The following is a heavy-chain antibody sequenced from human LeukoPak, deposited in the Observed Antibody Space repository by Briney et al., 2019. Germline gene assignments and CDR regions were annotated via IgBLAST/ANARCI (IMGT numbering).Heavy chain of an antibody. Sequence: PGGSLRLSCAASGFTFSSYGMSWVRQAPGKGLEWLGYIYYSGSTNYKSSFKSRVTISVDTSKNQFSLKLSSVTAADTAVYYCARTTEGGYSYGYFYYYYMDVWGKGTTVTISS. D-gene: IGHD5-18*01. CDR3: ARTTEGGYSYGYFYYYYMDV. CDR1: GFTFSSYG. CDR2: IYYSGST. J-gene: IGHJ6*03. V-gene: IGHV4-59*01.